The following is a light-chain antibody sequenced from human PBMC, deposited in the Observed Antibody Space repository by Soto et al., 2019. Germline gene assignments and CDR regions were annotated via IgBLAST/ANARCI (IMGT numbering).Light chain of an antibody. CDR3: QQYGSSTGT. CDR1: QSVSSSY. CDR2: GAS. V-gene: IGKV3-20*01. J-gene: IGKJ5*01. Sequence: VLTQCPVTLSLSPGERATLSCRASQSVSSSYLAWYQQKPGQAPRLLIYGASSRATSIPDRFSGSGSGTDFTLTISRLEHEDFAVYYCQQYGSSTGTFGQGTRLEIK.